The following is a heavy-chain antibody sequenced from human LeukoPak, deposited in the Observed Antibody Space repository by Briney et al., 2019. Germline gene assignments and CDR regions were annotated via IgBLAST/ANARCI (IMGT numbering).Heavy chain of an antibody. CDR2: IRNDRSNK. V-gene: IGHV3-30*02. D-gene: IGHD2-21*02. Sequence: GGSLRLSCAASGFNFSNYDMHWVRQAPGKGLEWVAFIRNDRSNKYYADSVKGRFTISRDNSKNTLHLQMNSLRAEDTAVYYCAKGDTSWGQGTLVTVSS. J-gene: IGHJ5*02. CDR1: GFNFSNYD. CDR3: AKGDTS.